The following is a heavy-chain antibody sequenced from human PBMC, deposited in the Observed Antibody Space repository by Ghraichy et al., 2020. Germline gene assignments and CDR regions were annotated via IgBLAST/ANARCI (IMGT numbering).Heavy chain of an antibody. Sequence: SETLSLTCAVSGGSLSGYYWSWIRQPPGKGLEWIGYIHYSGITKYNPSLESRVTLSVDTSKNQFSLSLTSVTAADTAVYYCARRGRGYSLYYYGLDVWGPGTTVTVSS. CDR1: GGSLSGYY. J-gene: IGHJ6*02. D-gene: IGHD5-18*01. CDR3: ARRGRGYSLYYYGLDV. CDR2: IHYSGIT. V-gene: IGHV4-59*08.